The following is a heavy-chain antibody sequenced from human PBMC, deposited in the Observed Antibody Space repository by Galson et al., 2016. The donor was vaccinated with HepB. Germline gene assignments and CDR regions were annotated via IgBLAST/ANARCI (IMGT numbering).Heavy chain of an antibody. CDR2: TWYDEINK. CDR1: GFTFSIYG. Sequence: SLRLSCAASGFTFSIYGTHWVRQAPGKGLEWVAVTWYDEINKYYADSVKGRFTISRDYSKNTLYLQMNSLRVDDTAVYYCARASQPYCSSTSCYAGYYHYYGMDVWGQGTTVTVSS. D-gene: IGHD2-2*01. J-gene: IGHJ6*02. CDR3: ARASQPYCSSTSCYAGYYHYYGMDV. V-gene: IGHV3-33*01.